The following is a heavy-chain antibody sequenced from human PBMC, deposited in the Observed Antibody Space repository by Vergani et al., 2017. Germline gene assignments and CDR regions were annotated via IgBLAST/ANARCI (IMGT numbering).Heavy chain of an antibody. J-gene: IGHJ6*03. CDR2: IDHTGRP. D-gene: IGHD4-11*01. Sequence: QVQLQQWGAGLLKPSETLSLTCAVYGGSFNSYHWTWIRQSPGEGLEWVGDIDHTGRPDYNPSLKSRLTMSVAKSRNQFSLTLNSVTATDTAIYFCARVNTETNGHLYYYYYMDVWGQGTAVTVS. CDR3: ARVNTETNGHLYYYYYMDV. V-gene: IGHV4-34*01. CDR1: GGSFNSYH.